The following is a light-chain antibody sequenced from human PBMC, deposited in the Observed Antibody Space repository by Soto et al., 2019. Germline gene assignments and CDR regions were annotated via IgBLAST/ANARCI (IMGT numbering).Light chain of an antibody. V-gene: IGKV3-11*01. CDR1: QSVSSY. CDR3: QQHSNWPIT. J-gene: IGKJ5*01. CDR2: EAS. Sequence: EIVLTQSPATLSLSPGERATLSCRASQSVSSYLAWYQQETGQAPRLLIYEASNRATGTPARFSGSGSGTDFTLTISSLEPEDFAVYYCQQHSNWPITFGQGTRLEIK.